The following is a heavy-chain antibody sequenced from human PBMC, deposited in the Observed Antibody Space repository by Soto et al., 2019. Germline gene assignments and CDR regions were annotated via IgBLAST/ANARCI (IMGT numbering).Heavy chain of an antibody. CDR1: GFTFSSYG. J-gene: IGHJ6*02. CDR3: AKDPVAGTYYYYGMDV. D-gene: IGHD6-19*01. CDR2: ISYDGSNK. Sequence: GGSLRLSCAASGFTFSSYGMHWVRQAPGKGLEWVAVISYDGSNKYYADSVKGRFTISRDNSKNTLYLQVNSLRAEDTAVYYCAKDPVAGTYYYYGMDVWGQGTTVTVSS. V-gene: IGHV3-30*18.